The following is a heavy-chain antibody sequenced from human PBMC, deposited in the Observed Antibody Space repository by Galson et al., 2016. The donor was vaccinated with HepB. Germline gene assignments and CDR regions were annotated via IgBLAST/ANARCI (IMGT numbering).Heavy chain of an antibody. CDR3: ARDRHDCWSAYFPEDPYEYNYGMDV. J-gene: IGHJ6*02. CDR1: GYKFHNYG. Sequence: SVKVSCKASGYKFHNYGITWVRQAAGQGLEWMGWINAHNGDTKYAQKIQGRVTMTTDTSTSTAYMELQSLRSDDTAVYYCARDRHDCWSAYFPEDPYEYNYGMDVWGQGTTVTVSS. CDR2: INAHNGDT. V-gene: IGHV1-18*04. D-gene: IGHD3-3*01.